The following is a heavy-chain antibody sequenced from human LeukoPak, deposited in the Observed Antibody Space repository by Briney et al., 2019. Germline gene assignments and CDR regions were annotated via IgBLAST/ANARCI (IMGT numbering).Heavy chain of an antibody. CDR1: GFTFSSYA. CDR3: AKDLTYYDILTGYSH. CDR2: ISYDGSNK. J-gene: IGHJ4*02. V-gene: IGHV3-30*04. Sequence: GRSLRLSCAASGFTFSSYAMHWVRQAPGKGLEWVAVISYDGSNKYYADSVKGRFTISRDNSKNTLYLQMNSLRAEDTAVYYCAKDLTYYDILTGYSHWGQGTLVTVSS. D-gene: IGHD3-9*01.